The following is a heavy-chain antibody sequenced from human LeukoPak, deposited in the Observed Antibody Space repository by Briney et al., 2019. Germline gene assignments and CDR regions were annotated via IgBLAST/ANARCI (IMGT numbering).Heavy chain of an antibody. V-gene: IGHV4-31*03. D-gene: IGHD1-26*01. CDR1: GGSISSGGYY. J-gene: IGHJ6*03. CDR2: IYYSGST. CDR3: ARGRGPGATYYYYYMDV. Sequence: PSETLSLTCTVSGGSISSGGYYWSWIRQHPGKGLEWIGYIYYSGSTYYNPSLKSRVTISVDTSKNQFSLKLSSVTAADTAVYYCARGRGPGATYYYYYMDVWGKGTTVTVSS.